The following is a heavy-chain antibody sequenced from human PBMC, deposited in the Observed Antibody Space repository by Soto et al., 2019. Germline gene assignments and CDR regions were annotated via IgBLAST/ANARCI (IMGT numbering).Heavy chain of an antibody. D-gene: IGHD5-18*01. CDR3: ARVGREYLEMDTTYFDY. J-gene: IGHJ4*02. CDR2: IYYSGST. Sequence: QVQLQESGPGLVKPSQTLSLTCTVSGCSISSGDYYWSWIRQPPGKGLEWIGYIYYSGSTYYNPSLRSRVTISVDTSKNQFSLKLSSVTAADTAVYYCARVGREYLEMDTTYFDYWGQGTLVTVSS. V-gene: IGHV4-30-4*01. CDR1: GCSISSGDYY.